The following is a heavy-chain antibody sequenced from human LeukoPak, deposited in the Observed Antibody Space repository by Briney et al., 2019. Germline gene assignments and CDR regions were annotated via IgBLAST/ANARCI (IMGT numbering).Heavy chain of an antibody. V-gene: IGHV1-18*01. Sequence: EASVKVSCKASGYTFTSYGISWVRQAPGQGLEWMGWISAYNGNTNYAQKLQGRVTMTTDTSTSTAYMELRSLRSDDTAVYYCARGVDHTYDFWSGYYRSGAEYFQHWGQGTLVTVSS. J-gene: IGHJ1*01. CDR2: ISAYNGNT. CDR1: GYTFTSYG. D-gene: IGHD3-3*01. CDR3: ARGVDHTYDFWSGYYRSGAEYFQH.